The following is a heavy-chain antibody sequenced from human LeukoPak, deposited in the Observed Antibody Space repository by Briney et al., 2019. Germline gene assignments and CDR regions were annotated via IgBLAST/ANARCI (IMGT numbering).Heavy chain of an antibody. J-gene: IGHJ4*02. CDR3: ALWFGEFYYFDY. CDR1: GGTFSSYA. CDR2: IIPIFGTA. V-gene: IGHV1-69*13. D-gene: IGHD3-10*01. Sequence: SVKVSCKASGGTFSSYAISWVRQAPGQGLEWMGGIIPIFGTANYAQMFQGRVTITADESTSTAYMELSSLRSEDTTVYYCALWFGEFYYFDYWGQGTLVTVSS.